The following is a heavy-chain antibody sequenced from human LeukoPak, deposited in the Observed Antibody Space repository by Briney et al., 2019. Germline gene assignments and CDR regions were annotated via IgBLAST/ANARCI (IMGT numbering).Heavy chain of an antibody. CDR2: IWYDGSNE. CDR3: AKELGSGWSLRGLDY. V-gene: IGHV3-33*06. D-gene: IGHD6-19*01. J-gene: IGHJ4*02. CDR1: GFTFSSHG. Sequence: GGSLRLSXAASGFTFSSHGMHWVRQAPGKGLEWVAVIWYDGSNEYYADSVKGRFTISRDNSKNTLYLQMNSLRAEDTAVYYCAKELGSGWSLRGLDYWGQGTLVTVSS.